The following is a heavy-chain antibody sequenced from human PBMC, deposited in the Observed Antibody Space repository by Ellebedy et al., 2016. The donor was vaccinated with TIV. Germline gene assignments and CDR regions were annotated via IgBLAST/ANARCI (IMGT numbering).Heavy chain of an antibody. D-gene: IGHD5/OR15-5a*01. V-gene: IGHV3-48*04. Sequence: GGSLRLXXAASGFTFSSYSMNWVRQAPGKGLEWVSYISSSSSTIYYADSVKGRFTISRDNAKNSLNLQMNSLRAEDTAVYYSARALGLELFPNIVSFSGMDVWGQGTTVTVSS. CDR2: ISSSSSTI. CDR3: ARALGLELFPNIVSFSGMDV. J-gene: IGHJ6*02. CDR1: GFTFSSYS.